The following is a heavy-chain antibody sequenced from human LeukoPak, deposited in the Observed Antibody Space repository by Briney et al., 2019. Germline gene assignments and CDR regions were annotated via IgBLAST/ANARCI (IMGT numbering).Heavy chain of an antibody. J-gene: IGHJ4*02. D-gene: IGHD3-22*01. CDR2: IRSDGSNK. V-gene: IGHV3-30*02. CDR3: AKTAGYYYDSSSRYFDY. CDR1: GFTFSSYG. Sequence: GGSLRLSCAASGFTFSSYGMHWVRQTPGKGLEWVTFIRSDGSNKYYADSVKGRFTISRDNSKNTLYLQMNSLRAEDTAVYYCAKTAGYYYDSSSRYFDYWGQGTLVTVSS.